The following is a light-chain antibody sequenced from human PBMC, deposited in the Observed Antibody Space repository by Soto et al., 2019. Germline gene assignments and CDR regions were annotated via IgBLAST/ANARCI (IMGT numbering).Light chain of an antibody. CDR3: SSYTSSSTVV. CDR2: DVS. J-gene: IGLJ2*01. Sequence: QSALTQPASVSGSPGQSITISCTGTSSDVGGYNYVSWYQQHPGKAPKLMIYDVSHRPSGVSNRFSGSRSGNTASLTSSGLQAEDEADYYCSSYTSSSTVVFGGGTKVTVL. V-gene: IGLV2-14*01. CDR1: SSDVGGYNY.